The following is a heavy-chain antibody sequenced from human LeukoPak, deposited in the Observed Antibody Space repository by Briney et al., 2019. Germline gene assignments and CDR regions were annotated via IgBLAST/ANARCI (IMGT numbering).Heavy chain of an antibody. Sequence: AETLSLTCTVSGGSISSNYWSWIRQPPGKGLEWIGYISYSGSTNYNPSLKSRVTISLDTSKNQFSLKLNSVTAADTAVYYCATQPHPRGYFGYRGPGTLVTVSS. CDR1: GGSISSNY. CDR2: ISYSGST. V-gene: IGHV4-59*01. CDR3: ATQPHPRGYFGY. J-gene: IGHJ4*02. D-gene: IGHD3-16*01.